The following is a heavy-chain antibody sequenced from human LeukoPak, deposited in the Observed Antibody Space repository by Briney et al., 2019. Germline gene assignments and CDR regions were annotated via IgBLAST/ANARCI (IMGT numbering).Heavy chain of an antibody. CDR1: GYTLTELS. CDR2: FDPEDGET. CDR3: ASGGVLVELHNWFDP. V-gene: IGHV1-24*01. J-gene: IGHJ5*02. D-gene: IGHD1-7*01. Sequence: ASVKVSCKVSGYTLTELSMHWVRQAPGKGLECMGGFDPEDGETIYAQKFQGRVTMTEDTSTDTAYMELSSLRSEDTAVYYCASGGVLVELHNWFDPWGQETLVTVSS.